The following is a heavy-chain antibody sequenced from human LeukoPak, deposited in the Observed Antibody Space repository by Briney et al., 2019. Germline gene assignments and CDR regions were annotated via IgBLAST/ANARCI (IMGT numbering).Heavy chain of an antibody. CDR3: ARDHSYDSSGYSKNDAFDI. D-gene: IGHD3-22*01. J-gene: IGHJ3*02. V-gene: IGHV3-21*01. CDR1: GFTFSSYS. Sequence: GGSLRLSCAASGFTFSSYSLNWVRQAPGKGLEWVSSISSSSSYIYYADSVKGRFTISRDNAKNSLYLQMNSLRAEDTAVYYCARDHSYDSSGYSKNDAFDIWGQGTMVTVSS. CDR2: ISSSSSYI.